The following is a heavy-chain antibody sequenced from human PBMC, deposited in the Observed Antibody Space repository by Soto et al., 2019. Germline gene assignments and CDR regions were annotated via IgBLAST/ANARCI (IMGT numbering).Heavy chain of an antibody. Sequence: SETLSLTCAVSGYSISSGYYWGWIRQPPGKGLEWIGSIYHSGSTYYNPSLKSRVTISVDTSKNQFSLKLSSVTAADTAVYYCARVFSNYDGYYFDYWGQGTLVTVSS. V-gene: IGHV4-38-2*01. CDR2: IYHSGST. CDR3: ARVFSNYDGYYFDY. CDR1: GYSISSGYY. D-gene: IGHD4-4*01. J-gene: IGHJ4*02.